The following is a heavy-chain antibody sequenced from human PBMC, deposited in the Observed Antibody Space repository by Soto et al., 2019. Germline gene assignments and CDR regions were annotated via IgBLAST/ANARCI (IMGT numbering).Heavy chain of an antibody. CDR2: ISATGGST. CDR3: ANAEHPRRSIGFDY. Sequence: GGSLRLSCAGSGFTFASYVMTWVRQAPGKGLEWVSSISATGGSTYYAGSVKGRFTISRDNSKNTLYLQMNSLRAEDTAIYYCANAEHPRRSIGFDYWGQGTLVTVSS. V-gene: IGHV3-23*01. CDR1: GFTFASYV. D-gene: IGHD3-16*02. J-gene: IGHJ4*02.